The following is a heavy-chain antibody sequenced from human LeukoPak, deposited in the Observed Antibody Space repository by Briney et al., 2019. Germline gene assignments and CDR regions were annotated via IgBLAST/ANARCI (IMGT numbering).Heavy chain of an antibody. V-gene: IGHV4-31*03. Sequence: PSETLSLTCTVSGGSISSGVYYWSWIRQHPGKGLEWIGYIYYSGSTYYNPSLKSRVTISVDTSKNQFSLKLSSVTAADTAVYYCARSVSSGVSHFDYWGQGTLVTVSS. J-gene: IGHJ4*02. D-gene: IGHD6-19*01. CDR2: IYYSGST. CDR3: ARSVSSGVSHFDY. CDR1: GGSISSGVYY.